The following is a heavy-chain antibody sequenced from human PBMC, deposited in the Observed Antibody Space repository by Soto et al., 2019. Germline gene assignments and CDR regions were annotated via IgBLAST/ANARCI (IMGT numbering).Heavy chain of an antibody. CDR2: IYHSGNT. J-gene: IGHJ4*02. CDR1: GGSISTDNW. CDR3: ARGGRWLFDY. Sequence: QVQLMESGPGLVKPSGTLSLTCAVSGGSISTDNWWSWVRQPLGKGLEWVGEIYHSGNTNYNPSLKSRLTISIDKSKDQFSLDVTFVTAADTAVYYCARGGRWLFDYWGQGALVTVSS. V-gene: IGHV4-4*02. D-gene: IGHD5-12*01.